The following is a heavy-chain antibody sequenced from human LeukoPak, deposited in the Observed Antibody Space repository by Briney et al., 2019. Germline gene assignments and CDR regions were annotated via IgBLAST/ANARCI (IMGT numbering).Heavy chain of an antibody. Sequence: GGSLRLSCAASGFTFSSYAMHWVRQAPGKGLEWVAVISYDGSNKYYADSVKGRFTISRDNSKNTLYLQMNSLRAEDTAVYYCARDRPELDAFDIWGQGTMVTVSS. D-gene: IGHD1-26*01. V-gene: IGHV3-30*14. CDR1: GFTFSSYA. CDR3: ARDRPELDAFDI. J-gene: IGHJ3*02. CDR2: ISYDGSNK.